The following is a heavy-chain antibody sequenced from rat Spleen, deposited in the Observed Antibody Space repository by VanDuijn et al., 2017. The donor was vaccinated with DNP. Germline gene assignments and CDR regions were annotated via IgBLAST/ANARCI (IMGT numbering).Heavy chain of an antibody. CDR2: IHSYRYAP. V-gene: IGHV5-25*01. J-gene: IGHJ2*01. CDR3: ARQLGDY. D-gene: IGHD5-1*01. CDR1: GFTFTDYY. Sequence: EVQLVESGGGLVQPGRLLKLSCAAAGFTFTDYYMAWVRQAPTRGLEWVAYIHSYRYAPYDGVSVKGRFTISRDHAKSTLYLQMDSLRSEDTATYYWARQLGDYWGQGVMVTVSS.